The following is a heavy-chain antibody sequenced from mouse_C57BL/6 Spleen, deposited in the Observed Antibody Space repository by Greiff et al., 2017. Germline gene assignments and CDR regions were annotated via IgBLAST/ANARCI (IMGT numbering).Heavy chain of an antibody. J-gene: IGHJ4*01. CDR1: GYTFTDYY. CDR2: INPNNGGT. CDR3: ARPTVVEAYVMDY. D-gene: IGHD1-1*01. V-gene: IGHV1-26*01. Sequence: VQLQQSGPELVKPGASVKISCKASGYTFTDYYMNWVKQSHGKSLEWIGDINPNNGGTSYNQKFKGKATLTVDKSSSTAYMELRSLTSEDSAVYYCARPTVVEAYVMDYWGQGTSVTVSS.